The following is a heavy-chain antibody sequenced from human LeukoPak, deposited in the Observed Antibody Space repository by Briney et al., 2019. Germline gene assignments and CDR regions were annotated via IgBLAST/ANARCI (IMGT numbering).Heavy chain of an antibody. J-gene: IGHJ4*02. V-gene: IGHV3-11*01. CDR3: AKDLNWNDFDY. CDR1: GFTFSDYY. Sequence: GGSLRLSCAASGFTFSDYYMSWIRQAPGKGLEWVSYISSSGSTIYYADSVKGRFTISRDNAKNSLYLQMNSLRAEDTAVYYCAKDLNWNDFDYWGQGTLVTVSS. D-gene: IGHD1-20*01. CDR2: ISSSGSTI.